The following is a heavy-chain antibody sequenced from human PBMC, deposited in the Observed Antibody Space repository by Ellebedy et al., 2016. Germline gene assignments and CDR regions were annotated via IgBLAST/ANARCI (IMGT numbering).Heavy chain of an antibody. CDR2: ISSGGGTT. J-gene: IGHJ4*02. V-gene: IGHV3-23*01. CDR1: GFTFSRHA. Sequence: LSLTCATSGFTFSRHAMSWVRQAPGKGLEWVSRISSGGGTTNYADSVKGRFTISRDNSKDTLYLEMNSLRLEDTATYFCAKGQSENSVFDFWGQGTLVTVSS. D-gene: IGHD2/OR15-2a*01. CDR3: AKGQSENSVFDF.